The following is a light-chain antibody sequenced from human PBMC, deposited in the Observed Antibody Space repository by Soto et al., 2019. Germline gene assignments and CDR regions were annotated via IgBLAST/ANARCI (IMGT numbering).Light chain of an antibody. CDR3: QQYNNWPPWT. J-gene: IGKJ1*01. CDR1: QSVRTN. V-gene: IGKV3-15*01. CDR2: GAS. Sequence: EMVMTHSPATLSVSPGERATLSCRASQSVRTNLAWYQQKPGQAPRLLIYGASTRATGIPARFSGSGSGTEFTLTISSLQSEDFAVDYCQQYNNWPPWTFGQGTKVEIK.